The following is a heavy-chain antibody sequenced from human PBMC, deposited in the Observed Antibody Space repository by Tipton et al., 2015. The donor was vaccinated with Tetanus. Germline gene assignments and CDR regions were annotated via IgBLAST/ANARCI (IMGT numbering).Heavy chain of an antibody. CDR2: RHYTGST. D-gene: IGHD3-16*01. CDR1: GASINSGGYY. CDR3: ARLYGSTWSDYGAFDI. Sequence: TLSLTCTVSGASINSGGYYWTWVRQRPGKGLEWIGYRHYTGSTYYTPYLRSRVTISLDTSQNQFSLNLTSVTAADTAVYYCARLYGSTWSDYGAFDIWGRGTLVTVSS. V-gene: IGHV4-31*03. J-gene: IGHJ3*02.